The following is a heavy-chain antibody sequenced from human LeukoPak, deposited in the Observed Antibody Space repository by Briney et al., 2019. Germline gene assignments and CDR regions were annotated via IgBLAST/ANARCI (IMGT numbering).Heavy chain of an antibody. J-gene: IGHJ5*02. D-gene: IGHD5-12*01. V-gene: IGHV3-48*03. CDR2: ISSGGYTI. CDR1: GFTFSSYD. Sequence: PGGSLRLSCAASGFTFSSYDMNWVRQAPGKGLEWVSSISSGGYTIYYADSVKGRFTISRDNAKNSLFLQMNSLRAEDTAVHYCARVRGYSGYVLGYWLDPWGQGTLVTVSS. CDR3: ARVRGYSGYVLGYWLDP.